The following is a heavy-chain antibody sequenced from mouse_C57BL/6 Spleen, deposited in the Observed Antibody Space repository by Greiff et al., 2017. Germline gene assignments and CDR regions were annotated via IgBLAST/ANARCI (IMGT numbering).Heavy chain of an antibody. D-gene: IGHD1-1*01. J-gene: IGHJ1*03. Sequence: QVQLQQSGAELVMPGASVKLSCKASGYTFTSYWMHWVKQRPEQGLEWIGEIDPSDSYTNYNQKFKGKSTLTVDKSSSTAYMQLSSLTSEDSAVYYCARPRPYGSSYVNWYFDVWGTGTTVTVSS. CDR3: ARPRPYGSSYVNWYFDV. CDR1: GYTFTSYW. V-gene: IGHV1-69*01. CDR2: IDPSDSYT.